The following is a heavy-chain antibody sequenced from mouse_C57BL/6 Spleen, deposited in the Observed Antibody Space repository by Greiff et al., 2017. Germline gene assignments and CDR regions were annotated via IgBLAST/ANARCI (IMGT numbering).Heavy chain of an antibody. V-gene: IGHV5-16*01. CDR3: ARDKGNYHAMDY. D-gene: IGHD2-1*01. CDR1: GFTFSDYY. CDR2: INYDGSST. J-gene: IGHJ4*01. Sequence: EVHLVESEGGLVQPGSSMKLSCTASGFTFSDYYMAWVRQVPEKGLEWVANINYDGSSTYYLDSLKSRFIISRDNAKNILYLQMSSLKSEDTATYYCARDKGNYHAMDYWGQGTSVTVSS.